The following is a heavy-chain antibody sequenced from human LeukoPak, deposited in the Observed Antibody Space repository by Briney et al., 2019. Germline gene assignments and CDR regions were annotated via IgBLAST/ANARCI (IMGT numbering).Heavy chain of an antibody. V-gene: IGHV3-30*18. J-gene: IGHJ6*03. Sequence: GGSLRLSCAASGFTFSSYGMHWVRQAPGKGLEWVAVISYDGSNKYYADSVKGRFTISRDNSKNTLYLQMNSLRAEDTAVYYCAKDGAVAGTGYYYYMDVWGKGTTVTVSS. CDR3: AKDGAVAGTGYYYYMDV. CDR1: GFTFSSYG. CDR2: ISYDGSNK. D-gene: IGHD6-19*01.